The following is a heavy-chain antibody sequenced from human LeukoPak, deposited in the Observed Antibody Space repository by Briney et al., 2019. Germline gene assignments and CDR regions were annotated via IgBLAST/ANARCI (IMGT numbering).Heavy chain of an antibody. J-gene: IGHJ4*02. CDR3: VREGISSYFFDY. CDR2: IDSGGPTI. Sequence: GGSLRLSCAASGFTFSTYKMHWVRQAPGKGLEWVSFIDSGGPTIYYADSVKGRFTISRDNAKNSLYLQMNSLRAEDTALYYCVREGISSYFFDYWGQGNLVTVSS. D-gene: IGHD3-10*01. CDR1: GFTFSTYK. V-gene: IGHV3-48*03.